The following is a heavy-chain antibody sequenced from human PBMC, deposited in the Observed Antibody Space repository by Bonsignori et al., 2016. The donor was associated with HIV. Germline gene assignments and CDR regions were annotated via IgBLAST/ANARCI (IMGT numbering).Heavy chain of an antibody. Sequence: GESLKISCAASGITFSSYEMNWVRQAPGKGLEWVSYISGSGGARSYADSVKGRFTISRDNAKNSLYLQMNSLRAEDMAVYYCASPRIRYSSGWDPLGYWGQGTLVTVSS. V-gene: IGHV3-48*03. J-gene: IGHJ4*02. CDR3: ASPRIRYSSGWDPLGY. CDR2: ISGSGGAR. D-gene: IGHD6-19*01. CDR1: GITFSSYE.